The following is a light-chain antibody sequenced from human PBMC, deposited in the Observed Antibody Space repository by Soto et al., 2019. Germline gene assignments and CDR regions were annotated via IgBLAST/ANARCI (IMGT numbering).Light chain of an antibody. CDR1: QSVSSSY. CDR3: QQYGSSPLLT. Sequence: EIVLTQSPGTLSLSPGERATLSCRASQSVSSSYLAWYQQKPGQAPRLLIYGASSRATGIPDRFSGSGSGTDFTLTISRLEPYGFAVYYCQQYGSSPLLTFGGGTKVEIK. V-gene: IGKV3-20*01. J-gene: IGKJ4*01. CDR2: GAS.